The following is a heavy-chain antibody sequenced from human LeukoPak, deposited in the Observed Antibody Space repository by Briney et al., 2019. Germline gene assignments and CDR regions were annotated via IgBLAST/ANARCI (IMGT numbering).Heavy chain of an antibody. CDR2: ISSSSSYI. V-gene: IGHV3-21*01. CDR1: GFTFSSYS. D-gene: IGHD3-16*01. CDR3: AREADDYTTFDY. Sequence: PGGSLRLSCAASGFTFSSYSMNWVRQAPGKGLEWVSSISSSSSYIYYADSVKGRFTISRDNAKNSLYLQMNSLRAEDTAVYYCAREADDYTTFDYWGQGTLVTVSS. J-gene: IGHJ4*02.